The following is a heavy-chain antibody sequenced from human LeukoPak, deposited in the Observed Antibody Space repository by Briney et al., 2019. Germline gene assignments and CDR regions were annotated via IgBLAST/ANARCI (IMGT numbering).Heavy chain of an antibody. CDR3: ARARRVAVRGLYFDF. J-gene: IGHJ4*02. D-gene: IGHD3-10*02. V-gene: IGHV4-59*01. CDR1: GDSITNYY. CDR2: IHHSGSA. Sequence: PSETLSLTCTVSGDSITNYYWSWIRHSPGKGLESIGFIHHSGSANYNPSLKSRVTMPVDTSKNQFSLKMSSVTAADTAVYHCARARRVAVRGLYFDFWGQGALVTVSS.